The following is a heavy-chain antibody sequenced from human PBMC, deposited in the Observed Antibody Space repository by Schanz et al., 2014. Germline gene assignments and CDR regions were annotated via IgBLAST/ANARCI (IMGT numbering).Heavy chain of an antibody. D-gene: IGHD1-1*01. CDR1: GGSISSGGYS. Sequence: QVQLQESGPGLVKPSQTLSLTCAVSGGSISSGGYSWNWIRQPPGRGLEWIVYIYYSGSTYYNPPLKSRFTISGDTSKTHFSLKLSSVTAADTAVYYCARGGRTTYNYYYGMDVWGQGTTVTVSS. V-gene: IGHV4-30-4*07. CDR3: ARGGRTTYNYYYGMDV. CDR2: IYYSGST. J-gene: IGHJ6*02.